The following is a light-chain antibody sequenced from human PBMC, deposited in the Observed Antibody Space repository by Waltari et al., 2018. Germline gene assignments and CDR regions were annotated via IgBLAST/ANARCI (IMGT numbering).Light chain of an antibody. J-gene: IGLJ2*01. CDR3: QSADSSGTL. V-gene: IGLV3-25*03. CDR2: KDS. CDR1: ALPDQY. Sequence: SSELTQSPSVSVSPGQTARITCSGDALPDQYAFWYQQKPGQAPVLVIYKDSERPSGIADRFSGSSSGTIVTLTISGVQAEDEADYYCQSADSSGTLFGGGTRLTVL.